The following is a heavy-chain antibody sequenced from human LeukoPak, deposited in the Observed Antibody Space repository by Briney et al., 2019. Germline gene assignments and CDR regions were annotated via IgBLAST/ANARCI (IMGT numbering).Heavy chain of an antibody. CDR3: TKMGDAALVTGYFDL. D-gene: IGHD5-18*01. J-gene: IGHJ2*01. CDR1: GGTLYSYV. Sequence: SVNLSREASGGTLYSYVISWVRRAPGQGLEWVGGIISICGTAHKAQNFQGRLTTTADESTSTVYMDMSSRTSEDTAMYYCTKMGDAALVTGYFDLWGRGTLVTVSA. V-gene: IGHV1-69*01. CDR2: IISICGTA.